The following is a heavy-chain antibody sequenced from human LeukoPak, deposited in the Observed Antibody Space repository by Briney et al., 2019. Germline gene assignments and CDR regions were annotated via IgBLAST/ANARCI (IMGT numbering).Heavy chain of an antibody. V-gene: IGHV3-23*01. CDR3: AKSTSDSSGYYLDY. D-gene: IGHD3-22*01. CDR2: ISGSGGST. J-gene: IGHJ4*02. CDR1: GFTFSSYA. Sequence: GGSLSLSCAASGFTFSSYAMSGVRQAPGKGLEWVSAISGSGGSTYYADSVKGRFTISRDNSKNTLYLQMNSLRAEDTAVYYCAKSTSDSSGYYLDYWGQGNMTTVSS.